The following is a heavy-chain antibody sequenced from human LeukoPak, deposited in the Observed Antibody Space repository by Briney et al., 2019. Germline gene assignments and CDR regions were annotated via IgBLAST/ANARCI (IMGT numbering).Heavy chain of an antibody. CDR2: INPNSGDT. CDR1: GYTFTGYY. V-gene: IGHV1-2*02. D-gene: IGHD3-10*02. J-gene: IGHJ3*02. CDR3: ARDVRSTDAFDI. Sequence: ASVKVSCKASGYTFTGYYMHWVRQAPGQGLEWMGWINPNSGDTKYGQRFQGRVTMTRDTSIRTAYMELSGLRSDDTAMYYCARDVRSTDAFDIWGQGTMLTVSS.